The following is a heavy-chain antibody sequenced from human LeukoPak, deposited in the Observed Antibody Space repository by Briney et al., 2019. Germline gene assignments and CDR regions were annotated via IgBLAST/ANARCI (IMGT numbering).Heavy chain of an antibody. J-gene: IGHJ4*02. D-gene: IGHD3-22*01. V-gene: IGHV4-59*08. Sequence: SETLSLTCTVSGGSISSYYWSWIRQPPGKGLEWIGYIYYSGSTNYNPSLKSRVTISVDTSKNQFSLKLSSVTAADTALYFCARGGAGYYDSAGPFGLWGQGTQVTVSS. CDR2: IYYSGST. CDR1: GGSISSYY. CDR3: ARGGAGYYDSAGPFGL.